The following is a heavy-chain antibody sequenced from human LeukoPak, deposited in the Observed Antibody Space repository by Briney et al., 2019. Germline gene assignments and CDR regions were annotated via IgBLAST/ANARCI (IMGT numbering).Heavy chain of an antibody. Sequence: GRSLRLSCAASGFTFSSYAMHWVRQAPGKGLEWVAVISYDGSNKYYADSVKGRFTISRDNSKNTLYPQMNSLRAEDTAVYYCARDSAYSGYDHAFDIWGQGTMVTVSS. D-gene: IGHD5-12*01. CDR1: GFTFSSYA. V-gene: IGHV3-30*04. CDR2: ISYDGSNK. CDR3: ARDSAYSGYDHAFDI. J-gene: IGHJ3*02.